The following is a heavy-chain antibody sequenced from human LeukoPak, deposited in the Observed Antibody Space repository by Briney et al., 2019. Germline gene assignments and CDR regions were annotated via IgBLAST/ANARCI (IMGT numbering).Heavy chain of an antibody. V-gene: IGHV3-7*01. Sequence: PGGSLRLSCAASGFTFRDYWMSWVRQAPGKGLEWVANIKEDGSEKHYVDSVKGRFTISRDNAKNSLYLQSLYLQMNSLRAEDTAVYYCARVGGSYVGYYFDYWGQGTLVTVSS. CDR3: ARVGGSYVGYYFDY. J-gene: IGHJ4*02. CDR2: IKEDGSEK. CDR1: GFTFRDYW. D-gene: IGHD1-26*01.